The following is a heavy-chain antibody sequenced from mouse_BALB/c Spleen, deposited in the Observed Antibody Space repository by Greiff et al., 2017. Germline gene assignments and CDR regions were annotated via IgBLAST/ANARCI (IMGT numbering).Heavy chain of an antibody. V-gene: IGHV5-12-1*01. Sequence: EVQVVESGGGLVKPGGSLKLSCAASGFAFSSYDMSWVRQTPEKRLEWVAYISSGGGSTYYPDTVKGRFTISRDNAKNTLYLQMSSLKSEDTAMYYCARHGDYAMDYWGQGTSVTVSS. CDR1: GFAFSSYD. CDR2: ISSGGGST. CDR3: ARHGDYAMDY. J-gene: IGHJ4*01.